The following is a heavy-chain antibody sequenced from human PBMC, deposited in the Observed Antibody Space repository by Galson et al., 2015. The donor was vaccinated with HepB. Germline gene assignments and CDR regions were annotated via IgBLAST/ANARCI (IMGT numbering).Heavy chain of an antibody. V-gene: IGHV1-46*01. CDR3: AQSIAARGADWFDP. CDR2: INPSGGST. CDR1: GYTFTSYY. D-gene: IGHD6-6*01. J-gene: IGHJ5*02. Sequence: SVKVSCKASGYTFTSYYMHWVRQAPGQGLEWIGIINPSGGSTSYAQKFQGRVTMTRDTSTSTVYMELSSLRSEDTAVYYCAQSIAARGADWFDPWGQGTLVTVS.